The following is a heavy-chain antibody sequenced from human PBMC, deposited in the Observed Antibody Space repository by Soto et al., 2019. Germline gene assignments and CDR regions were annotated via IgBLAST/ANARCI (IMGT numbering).Heavy chain of an antibody. CDR1: GFIFSSYA. CDR2: ISGSGGST. CDR3: AKDVSGYYGSGSYSVY. V-gene: IGHV3-23*01. J-gene: IGHJ4*02. Sequence: GGSLRLSCAASGFIFSSYAMSWVRQAPGKGLEWVSAISGSGGSTYYADSVKGRFTISRDNSKNTLYLQMYSLRAEDTAVYYCAKDVSGYYGSGSYSVYWGQGTRVTVSS. D-gene: IGHD3-10*01.